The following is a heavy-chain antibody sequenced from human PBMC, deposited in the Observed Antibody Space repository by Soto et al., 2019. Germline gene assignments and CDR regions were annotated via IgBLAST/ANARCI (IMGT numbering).Heavy chain of an antibody. CDR1: GYPFTKLG. CDR3: AKDGGHGARTHICGMDV. V-gene: IGHV1-18*01. D-gene: IGHD1-1*01. Sequence: QPQLVQSGVELKKPGASVRVSCKASGYPFTKLGINWVRQAPGQGLEWMGWISGHSGGTKYGPKFRDRLTIVTDTSSKTAYMELRSLKSADTAVYYCAKDGGHGARTHICGMDVWGQGTTVTVSS. CDR2: ISGHSGGT. J-gene: IGHJ6*02.